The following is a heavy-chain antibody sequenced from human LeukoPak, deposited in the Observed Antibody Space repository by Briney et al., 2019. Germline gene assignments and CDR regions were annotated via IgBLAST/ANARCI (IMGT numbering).Heavy chain of an antibody. J-gene: IGHJ6*02. D-gene: IGHD3-9*01. CDR2: INTNTGNP. CDR1: GYTFTSYA. Sequence: ASVKVSCKASGYTFTSYAMNWVRQAPGQGLEWMGWINTNTGNPTYAQGFTGRFVFSLDISVSTAYLQISSLKAEDTAVYYCARSRSVLRYFDWLPNHYYYGMDVWGQGTTVTVSS. CDR3: ARSRSVLRYFDWLPNHYYYGMDV. V-gene: IGHV7-4-1*02.